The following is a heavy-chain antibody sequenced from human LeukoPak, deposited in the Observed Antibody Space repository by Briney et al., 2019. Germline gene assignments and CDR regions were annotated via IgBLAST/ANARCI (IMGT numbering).Heavy chain of an antibody. Sequence: GGSLRLSCAASGFTFSNNGMTWVRQAPGKGMEWVTGISDGGDTTYDAGSVKGRFTVSRDNSKNILYLQMNSLRAEDTAVYYCAKGAFDYWGQGTLVTVSS. J-gene: IGHJ4*02. CDR1: GFTFSNNG. CDR3: AKGAFDY. V-gene: IGHV3-23*01. CDR2: ISDGGDTT.